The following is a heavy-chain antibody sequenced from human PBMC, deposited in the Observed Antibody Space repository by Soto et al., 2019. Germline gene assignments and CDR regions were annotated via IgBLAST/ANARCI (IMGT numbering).Heavy chain of an antibody. D-gene: IGHD3-22*01. CDR3: ARGDANKIVVTPYYAMDV. CDR1: GGSLSNYG. CDR2: IIPVFGTA. V-gene: IGHV1-69*12. J-gene: IGHJ6*02. Sequence: QVQLVQSGAEVKMPGSSVKVSCKASGGSLSNYGISWVRQAPGQGLEWMGGIIPVFGTANYAQKFQGRVTITADESTNIVYMDVTSLRSEDTAVYYCARGDANKIVVTPYYAMDVWGQGTTVTVSS.